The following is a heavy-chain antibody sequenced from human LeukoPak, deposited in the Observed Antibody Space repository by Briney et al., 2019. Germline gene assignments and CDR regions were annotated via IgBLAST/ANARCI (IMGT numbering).Heavy chain of an antibody. Sequence: PGGSLRLSCAASGFTFSDYWMIWVRQAPGKGLEWVANIKQDGGENYYVDSVKGRFTISRDNAENSLFLQMNSLRAEDTAVYYCANGNRCTSPNCLGYYYFYMDVWGKGTTVTVSS. D-gene: IGHD2-8*01. J-gene: IGHJ6*03. CDR1: GFTFSDYW. CDR2: IKQDGGEN. V-gene: IGHV3-7*03. CDR3: ANGNRCTSPNCLGYYYFYMDV.